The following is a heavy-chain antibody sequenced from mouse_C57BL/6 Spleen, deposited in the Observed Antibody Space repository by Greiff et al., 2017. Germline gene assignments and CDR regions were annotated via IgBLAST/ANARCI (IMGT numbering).Heavy chain of an antibody. V-gene: IGHV5-16*01. Sequence: EVKLVESEGGLVQPGSSMKLSCTASGFTFSDYYMAWVRQVPEKGLEWVANINYDGSSTYYLDSLKSRFIISRDNAKNILYLQMSSLKSEDTATDYCARGNWDYYAMDYWGQGTSVTVSS. CDR2: INYDGSST. CDR3: ARGNWDYYAMDY. J-gene: IGHJ4*01. CDR1: GFTFSDYY. D-gene: IGHD4-1*01.